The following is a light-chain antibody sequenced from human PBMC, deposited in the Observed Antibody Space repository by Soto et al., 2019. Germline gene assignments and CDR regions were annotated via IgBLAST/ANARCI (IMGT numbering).Light chain of an antibody. CDR2: NDN. Sequence: QSVLTQPPSASGTPGQSVTISCSGSSSNIGSNIVNWYQHLPGAAPKLLIYNDNHQPSGVPDRFSGSKSGTSASLAIRGLQSDDEADYYCAAWDDSLDGVLFGGGTKLTVL. J-gene: IGLJ2*01. V-gene: IGLV1-44*01. CDR3: AAWDDSLDGVL. CDR1: SSNIGSNI.